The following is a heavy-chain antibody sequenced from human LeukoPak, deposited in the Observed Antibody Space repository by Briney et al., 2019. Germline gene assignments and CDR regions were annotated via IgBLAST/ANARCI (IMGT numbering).Heavy chain of an antibody. J-gene: IGHJ4*02. D-gene: IGHD3-22*01. CDR2: ISGSGGRT. CDR3: AKENYYDSSGYYGFDY. CDR1: GFTFSSYA. V-gene: IGHV3-23*01. Sequence: PGGSLRLSRAASGFTFSSYAMSWVRQAPGEGLEWVSAISGSGGRTYYADSVKGRFTISRDNSKNTLYLQMNSLRAEDTAVYYCAKENYYDSSGYYGFDYWGQGTLVTVSS.